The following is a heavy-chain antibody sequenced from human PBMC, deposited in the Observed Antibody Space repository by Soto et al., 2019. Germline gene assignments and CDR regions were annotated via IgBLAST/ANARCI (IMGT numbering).Heavy chain of an antibody. CDR1: GYSFSSYW. CDR2: IYPGDSDT. Sequence: GESLKISCKASGYSFSSYWIAWVRQMPGKGLKWMGIIYPGDSDTRYSPSFQGQVTISADKSISTAYLQWSSLKASDTAMYYCARLKRDGYNYSPLYYWGQGTLVTVSS. J-gene: IGHJ4*02. V-gene: IGHV5-51*01. D-gene: IGHD5-12*01. CDR3: ARLKRDGYNYSPLYY.